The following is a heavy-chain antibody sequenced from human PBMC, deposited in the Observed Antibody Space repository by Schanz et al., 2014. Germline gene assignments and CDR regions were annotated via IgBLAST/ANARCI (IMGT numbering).Heavy chain of an antibody. J-gene: IGHJ6*03. Sequence: EVQVVESGGGLVQPDGSLRLSCTASGFNSDDYAMHWVRQAPGKGLEWVSNIPWNGAAIGYAGSVRGRFTISRDSAKNSLYLQMNSLRPEDTALYYCAKGSRSGSKVMDVWGKGTTVTVSS. D-gene: IGHD3-10*01. V-gene: IGHV3-9*02. CDR2: IPWNGAAI. CDR1: GFNSDDYA. CDR3: AKGSRSGSKVMDV.